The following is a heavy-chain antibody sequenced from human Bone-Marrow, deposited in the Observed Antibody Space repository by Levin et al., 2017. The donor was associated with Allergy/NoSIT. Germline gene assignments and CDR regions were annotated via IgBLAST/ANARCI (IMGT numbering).Heavy chain of an antibody. CDR2: INPSGGST. CDR3: ARDDSGVHGVSYFYYYYNMDV. J-gene: IGHJ6*02. CDR1: GYSFTRYY. Sequence: AASVKVSCKASGYSFTRYYIHWVRQAPGQGREWMGLINPSGGSTNYAQKFQGRVTMTRDTSTSTVYMELSSLRSEDTAVYYCARDDSGVHGVSYFYYYYNMDVWGQGTTVTVSS. V-gene: IGHV1-46*01. D-gene: IGHD3-10*01.